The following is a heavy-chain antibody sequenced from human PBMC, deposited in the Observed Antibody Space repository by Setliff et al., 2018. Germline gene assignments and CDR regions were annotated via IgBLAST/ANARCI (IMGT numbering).Heavy chain of an antibody. CDR1: GFTFSTYR. J-gene: IGHJ2*01. D-gene: IGHD6-13*01. Sequence: GGSLRLSCAASGFTFSTYRMHWVRQAPGKGLEWVSVISDSAGNTYYADSVKGRFTISRDNAKTSLSLQMNSLRAEDTAFYYCARGRPYSNINWYFDLWGRGTLVTVSS. V-gene: IGHV3-21*04. CDR2: ISDSAGNT. CDR3: ARGRPYSNINWYFDL.